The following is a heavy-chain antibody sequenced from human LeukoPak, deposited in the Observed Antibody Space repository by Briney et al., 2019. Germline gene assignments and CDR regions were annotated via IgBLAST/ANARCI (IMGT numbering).Heavy chain of an antibody. V-gene: IGHV1-2*02. CDR2: INPNSGGT. CDR1: GYTFTVYY. J-gene: IGHJ4*02. CDR3: ARVRSRGTYYGSGEYYFDY. Sequence: ASVKVSCKASGYTFTVYYMHWVRQAPGQGLELMGWINPNSGGTNYAQKFQGRVTMTRDTSISTAYMELSRLRSDDTAVYYCARVRSRGTYYGSGEYYFDYWGQGTLVTVSS. D-gene: IGHD3-10*01.